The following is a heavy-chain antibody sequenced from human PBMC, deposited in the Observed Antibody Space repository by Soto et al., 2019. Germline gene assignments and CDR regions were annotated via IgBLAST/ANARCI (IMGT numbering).Heavy chain of an antibody. CDR3: ARDYGDYHYFDY. D-gene: IGHD4-17*01. V-gene: IGHV3-64*01. Sequence: SLRLSCAASGFTFSSYAMHWVRQAPGKGLEYVSAISSNGGSTYYANSVKGRFTISRDNSKNTLYLQMGSLRAEDMAVYYCARDYGDYHYFDYWGQGTLVTVSS. CDR1: GFTFSSYA. CDR2: ISSNGGST. J-gene: IGHJ4*02.